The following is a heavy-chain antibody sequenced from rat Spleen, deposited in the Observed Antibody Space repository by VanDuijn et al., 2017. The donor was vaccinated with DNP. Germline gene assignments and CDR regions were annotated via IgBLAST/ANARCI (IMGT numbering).Heavy chain of an antibody. V-gene: IGHV5-58*01. CDR3: IRRAVVTGAMDA. D-gene: IGHD1-1*01. J-gene: IGHJ4*01. CDR2: ISTSGTRT. CDR1: GFTFRSYW. Sequence: EVQLVETGGGFVQPGRSLKLSCVASGFTFRSYWMHWIRQAPQGGLEWVATISTSGTRTYYPDSVKGRFTISRDNVKSSLFLQMNSLRSEDTATYYCIRRAVVTGAMDAWGQGTAVAVSS.